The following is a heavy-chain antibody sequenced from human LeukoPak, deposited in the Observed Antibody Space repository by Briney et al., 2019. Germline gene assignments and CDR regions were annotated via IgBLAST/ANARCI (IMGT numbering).Heavy chain of an antibody. V-gene: IGHV4-39*06. J-gene: IGHJ2*01. CDR2: IYYSGRH. CDR3: ARLGGSSGYYWYFDL. Sequence: SETLSLTCTVSGGSISSSSYYWGWIRQPPGKGLEWIGSIYYSGRHYYNSSLKSRFIISVDTSKNQFPLKLNSGTAADPAVYYCARLGGSSGYYWYFDLWGRGTLVTVSS. CDR1: GGSISSSSYY. D-gene: IGHD3-22*01.